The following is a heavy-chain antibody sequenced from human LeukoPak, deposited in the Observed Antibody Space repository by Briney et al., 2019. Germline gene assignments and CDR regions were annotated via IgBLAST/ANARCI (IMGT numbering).Heavy chain of an antibody. CDR1: GFTFSSYE. CDR2: ISSSGSTI. V-gene: IGHV3-48*03. CDR3: AKDYYYDRGIDY. J-gene: IGHJ4*02. D-gene: IGHD3-22*01. Sequence: PGGSLRLSCAASGFTFSSYEMNWVRQAPGKGLEWVSYISSSGSTIYYADSVEGRFTISRDNAKNSLYLQMNSLRAEDTAVYYCAKDYYYDRGIDYWGQGTLVTVSS.